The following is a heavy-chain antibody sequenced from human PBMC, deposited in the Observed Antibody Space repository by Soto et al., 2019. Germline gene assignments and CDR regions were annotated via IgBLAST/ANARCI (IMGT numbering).Heavy chain of an antibody. CDR1: GYIFVKYG. D-gene: IGHD3-16*01. CDR3: VMVDNYVTPTPQDV. Sequence: QVQLVLSGDEVKKPGASVKVSCKASGYIFVKYGIAWERQAPGQGLEWMGWISPYTGNTHSATKVQGRLTMTTDTSTSTAYMDLGSLTSDDTAVYYCVMVDNYVTPTPQDVWGQGTTVTVSS. CDR2: ISPYTGNT. V-gene: IGHV1-18*01. J-gene: IGHJ6*02.